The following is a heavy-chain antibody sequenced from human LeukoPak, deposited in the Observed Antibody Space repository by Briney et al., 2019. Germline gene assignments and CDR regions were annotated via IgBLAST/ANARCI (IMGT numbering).Heavy chain of an antibody. V-gene: IGHV1-69*04. Sequence: ASVKVSCKASGGTFSSYAISWVRQAPGQGLEWMGRIIPILGIANYAQKFQGRVTITADKSTSTAYMELSSLRSEDTAVYYCASEMTTVVTPHYYYYGMDVWGQGTTVTVSS. CDR1: GGTFSSYA. J-gene: IGHJ6*02. CDR2: IIPILGIA. CDR3: ASEMTTVVTPHYYYYGMDV. D-gene: IGHD4-23*01.